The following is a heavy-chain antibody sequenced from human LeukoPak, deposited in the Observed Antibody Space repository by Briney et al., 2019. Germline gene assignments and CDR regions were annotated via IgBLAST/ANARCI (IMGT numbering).Heavy chain of an antibody. CDR1: GYNFTSYW. D-gene: IGHD6-13*01. J-gene: IGHJ4*02. V-gene: IGHV5-51*01. Sequence: SGESPKISCKGSGYNFTSYWIGWVRQMPGKGLEWMGIIYPGDSDTRYSPSFQGQVTISADKSISTAYLQWSSLKASDTAMYYCARLLRNIAAAVYYFDYWGQGTLVTVSS. CDR2: IYPGDSDT. CDR3: ARLLRNIAAAVYYFDY.